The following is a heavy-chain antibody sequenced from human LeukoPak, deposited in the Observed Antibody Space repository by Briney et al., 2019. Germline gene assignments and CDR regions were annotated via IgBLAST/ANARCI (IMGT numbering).Heavy chain of an antibody. CDR2: IIPIFGTA. CDR3: ARTTGRIQLWLLSRADDAFDI. V-gene: IGHV1-69*13. J-gene: IGHJ3*02. Sequence: SVKVSCKASGGTFSSYAISWVRQAPGQGLEWMGGIIPIFGTANYAQKFQGRVTITADESTSTAYMELSSLRSEDTAVYYCARTTGRIQLWLLSRADDAFDIWGQGTMVAVSS. D-gene: IGHD5-18*01. CDR1: GGTFSSYA.